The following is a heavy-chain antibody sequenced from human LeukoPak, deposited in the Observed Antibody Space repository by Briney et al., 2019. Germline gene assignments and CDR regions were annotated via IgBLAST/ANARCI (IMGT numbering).Heavy chain of an antibody. CDR3: ARGYSYGRKDY. CDR2: ISGGGDNT. CDR1: GFTFSTYA. D-gene: IGHD5-18*01. J-gene: IGHJ4*02. V-gene: IGHV3-23*01. Sequence: GGPLRLSCAASGFTFSTYAMSWVRQAPGKGLEWVSAISGGGDNTYYADSVKGRFTISRDNSKNTLYLQMNSLRAEDTAVYYCARGYSYGRKDYWGQGTLVTVSS.